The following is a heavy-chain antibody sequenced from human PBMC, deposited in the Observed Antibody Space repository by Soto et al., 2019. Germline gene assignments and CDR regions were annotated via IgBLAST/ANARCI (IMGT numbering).Heavy chain of an antibody. CDR1: GGSFSGYY. Sequence: SETLSLTSAVDGGSFSGYYWSWIRQHPGKGLEWIGEINHSGSTNYNPSLKSRVTISVDTSKNQFSLKLSSVTAADTAVYYCARTNYDFWSGYYRAFDIWGQGTMVTVSS. CDR2: INHSGST. D-gene: IGHD3-3*01. CDR3: ARTNYDFWSGYYRAFDI. V-gene: IGHV4-34*01. J-gene: IGHJ3*02.